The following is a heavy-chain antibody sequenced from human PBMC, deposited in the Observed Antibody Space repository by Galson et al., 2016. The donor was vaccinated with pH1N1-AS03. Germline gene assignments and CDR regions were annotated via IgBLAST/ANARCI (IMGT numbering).Heavy chain of an antibody. CDR1: GFIFSNYA. Sequence: SLRLSCAASGFIFSNYAMSWVRQAPGKGLEWVSAITSRGSTYYADSVKGRFTISRDNSKNTLYLQMNSLRAEDTAVYYCAKDPIQYGDYVWYFDYWGQGTLVTVYS. CDR3: AKDPIQYGDYVWYFDY. D-gene: IGHD4-17*01. J-gene: IGHJ4*02. V-gene: IGHV3-23*01. CDR2: ITSRGST.